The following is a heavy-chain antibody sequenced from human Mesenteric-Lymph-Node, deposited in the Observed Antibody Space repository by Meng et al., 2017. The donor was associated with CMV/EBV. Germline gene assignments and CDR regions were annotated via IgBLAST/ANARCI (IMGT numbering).Heavy chain of an antibody. D-gene: IGHD3-3*01. Sequence: ASVKVSCKASGYTFTSYGISWVRQAPGQGLEWMGWISAYNGNTNYAQKLQGRVTMTTDTSTSTAYMELRSLRSDDTAVYYCAKDRSDFGWFDPWGQGTLVTVSS. CDR1: GYTFTSYG. CDR3: AKDRSDFGWFDP. CDR2: ISAYNGNT. J-gene: IGHJ5*02. V-gene: IGHV1-18*01.